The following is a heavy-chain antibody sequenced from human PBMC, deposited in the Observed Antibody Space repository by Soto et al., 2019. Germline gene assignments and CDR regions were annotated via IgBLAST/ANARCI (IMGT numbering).Heavy chain of an antibody. V-gene: IGHV4-30-4*01. Sequence: QVQLQESGPGLVKPSQTLSLTCTVSGGSISSGDYYWSWIRQPPGKGLEWIGYIYYRGSTYYNPSLKSRVTISVDTSKNQFSLKLSSVTAADTAVYYGANTHYDILTGYSYFDYWGQGTLVTVSS. CDR1: GGSISSGDYY. CDR3: ANTHYDILTGYSYFDY. CDR2: IYYRGST. J-gene: IGHJ4*02. D-gene: IGHD3-9*01.